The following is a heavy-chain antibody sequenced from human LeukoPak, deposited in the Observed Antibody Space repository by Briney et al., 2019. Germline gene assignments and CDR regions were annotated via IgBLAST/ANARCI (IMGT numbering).Heavy chain of an antibody. CDR3: ARGPIQLWIHNAMDV. CDR2: IRSKAYRGTT. Sequence: PGRSLRLSCTGSGFTFGDHAMSWVRQAPGKGLXXXXXIRSKAYRGTTEYAASVKGRFTISRDDSASIAYLQMNSLKTEDTAVYYCARGPIQLWIHNAMDVWGQGTTVTVSS. D-gene: IGHD1-1*01. J-gene: IGHJ6*02. V-gene: IGHV3-49*04. CDR1: GFTFGDHA.